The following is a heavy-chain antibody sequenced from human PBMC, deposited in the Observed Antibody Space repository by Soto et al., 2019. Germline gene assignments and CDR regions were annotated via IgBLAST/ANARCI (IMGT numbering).Heavy chain of an antibody. CDR1: GYSFTTYW. D-gene: IGHD6-19*01. CDR3: ATQSAVAGTVFDY. CDR2: IYPSDSDT. Sequence: GESLKISCKGSGYSFTTYWIGWVRQMPGKGLEWMGIIYPSDSDTRYSPSFQGQVTISADKSISTAYLQWSSLKASDTAMYYRATQSAVAGTVFDYWGQGTLVTVSS. J-gene: IGHJ4*02. V-gene: IGHV5-51*01.